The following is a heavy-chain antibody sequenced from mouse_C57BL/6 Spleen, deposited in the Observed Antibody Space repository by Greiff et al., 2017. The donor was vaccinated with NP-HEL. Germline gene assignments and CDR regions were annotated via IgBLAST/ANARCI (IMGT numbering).Heavy chain of an antibody. CDR2: IDPSDSYT. CDR1: GYTFTSYW. D-gene: IGHD4-1*01. J-gene: IGHJ2*01. CDR3: AKLGEGAYFDY. Sequence: QVQLQQPGAELVKPGASVKLSCKASGYTFTSYWMQWVKQRPGQGLEWIGEIDPSDSYTNYNQKFKGKATLTVDTSSSTAYMQLSSLTSEDSAVYYCAKLGEGAYFDYWGQGTTLTVSS. V-gene: IGHV1-50*01.